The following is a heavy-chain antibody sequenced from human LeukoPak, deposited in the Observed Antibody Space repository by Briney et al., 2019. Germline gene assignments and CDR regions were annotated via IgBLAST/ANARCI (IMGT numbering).Heavy chain of an antibody. Sequence: GGSLRLSCAVSGFTFRAYRMSWVRQAPGKGLEWVSAISGSGGSTYYADSVKGRFTISRDNSKNTLYLQMNSLRAEDTAVYYCAKRGPYYDYVWGSYHVDYWGQGTLVTVSS. CDR3: AKRGPYYDYVWGSYHVDY. V-gene: IGHV3-23*01. CDR2: ISGSGGST. J-gene: IGHJ4*02. CDR1: GFTFRAYR. D-gene: IGHD3-16*02.